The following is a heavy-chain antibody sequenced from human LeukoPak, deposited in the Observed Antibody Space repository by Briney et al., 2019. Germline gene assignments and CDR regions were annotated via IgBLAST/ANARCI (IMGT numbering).Heavy chain of an antibody. CDR2: ISGTSNTI. J-gene: IGHJ5*02. Sequence: GGSLRLSCAASGFTFSTYSMNWVRQAPGKGLEWISYISGTSNTIYYADSVKGRFTVSRDNAKNSLYLQMNSLRDEDTAVYYCARSFDDDYGDYDNWFDPWGQGTLVTVSS. CDR3: ARSFDDDYGDYDNWFDP. CDR1: GFTFSTYS. V-gene: IGHV3-48*02. D-gene: IGHD4-17*01.